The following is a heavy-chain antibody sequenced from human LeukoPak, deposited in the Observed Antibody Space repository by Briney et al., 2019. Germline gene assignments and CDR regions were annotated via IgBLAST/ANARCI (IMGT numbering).Heavy chain of an antibody. CDR3: ARYYYDSSGSSNLDY. J-gene: IGHJ4*02. D-gene: IGHD3-22*01. Sequence: GGSLRLSWAASGFTFSSYSMNWVRQAPGKGLERASSISSSSSYIYYADSVKGRFTISRDNAKNSLYLQMNSLRAEDTAVYYCARYYYDSSGSSNLDYWGQGTLVTVSS. CDR2: ISSSSSYI. CDR1: GFTFSSYS. V-gene: IGHV3-21*01.